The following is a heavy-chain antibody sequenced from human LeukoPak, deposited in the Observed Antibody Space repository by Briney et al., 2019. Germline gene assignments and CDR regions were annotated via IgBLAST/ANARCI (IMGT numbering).Heavy chain of an antibody. Sequence: KPSETLSLTCTVSGGSISSYYWSWIRQPPGKGLEWIGYIYYSGSTNYNPSLKSRVTISVDTSKNQFSLKLSSVTPADTAVYYCARTAKYYYGSETYYFFDYWGQGTLVTVSS. CDR3: ARTAKYYYGSETYYFFDY. CDR2: IYYSGST. J-gene: IGHJ4*02. CDR1: GGSISSYY. D-gene: IGHD3-10*01. V-gene: IGHV4-59*01.